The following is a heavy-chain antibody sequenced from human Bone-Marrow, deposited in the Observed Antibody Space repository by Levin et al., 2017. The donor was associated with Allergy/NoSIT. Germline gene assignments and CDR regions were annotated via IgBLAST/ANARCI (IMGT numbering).Heavy chain of an antibody. V-gene: IGHV4-59*01. CDR1: GVSINNYF. CDR3: ARAGDWECSVWCGTKDYAMEF. D-gene: IGHD6-19*01. J-gene: IGHJ6*02. Sequence: SQTLSLTCNVSGVSINNYFWSWIRQPPGKGLEWIGYIYSTASSSYNPSLKNRVTMSIETSKNQVSLKLRSVTAADTAVYYFARAGDWECSVWCGTKDYAMEFWGQGTTVTVSS. CDR2: IYSTASS.